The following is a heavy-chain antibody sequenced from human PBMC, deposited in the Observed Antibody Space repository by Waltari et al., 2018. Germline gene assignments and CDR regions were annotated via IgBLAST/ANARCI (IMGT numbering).Heavy chain of an antibody. CDR1: GGTFSSYA. J-gene: IGHJ4*02. Sequence: QVQLVQSGAEVNKPGSSVKVSCKASGGTFSSYAISWVRQATGQGLEWMGGIIPILGIANYAQKFQGRVTITADKSTSTAYMELSSLRSEDTAVYYCARALTHYYDSSGWGYWGQGTLVTVSS. CDR2: IIPILGIA. D-gene: IGHD3-22*01. CDR3: ARALTHYYDSSGWGY. V-gene: IGHV1-69*10.